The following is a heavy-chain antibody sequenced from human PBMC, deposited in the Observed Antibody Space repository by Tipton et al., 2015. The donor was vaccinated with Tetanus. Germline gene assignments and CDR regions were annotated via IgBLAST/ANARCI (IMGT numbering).Heavy chain of an antibody. Sequence: TLSLTCAVYGASFSDYYWSWIRRAPGKGLEWIGEIYYSGTTNYNPSLKSRVTISTDKSKNQVSLRLNSVTAADTAVYFCARTPDYYYGMDVWGQGTTVTVSS. CDR2: IYYSGTT. CDR1: GASFSDYY. V-gene: IGHV4-34*01. J-gene: IGHJ6*02. CDR3: ARTPDYYYGMDV.